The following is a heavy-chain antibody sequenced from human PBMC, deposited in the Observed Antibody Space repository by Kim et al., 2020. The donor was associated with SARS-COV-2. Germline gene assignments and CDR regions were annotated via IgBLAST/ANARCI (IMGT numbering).Heavy chain of an antibody. CDR2: ISGSGGST. Sequence: GGSLRLSCAASGFTFSSYAMSWVRQAPGKGLEWVSAISGSGGSTYYADSVKGRFTISRDNSKNTLYLQMNSLRAEDTAVYYCAKDPLYYDFWSGYSNWGQGTLVTVSS. D-gene: IGHD3-3*01. V-gene: IGHV3-23*01. CDR3: AKDPLYYDFWSGYSN. J-gene: IGHJ4*02. CDR1: GFTFSSYA.